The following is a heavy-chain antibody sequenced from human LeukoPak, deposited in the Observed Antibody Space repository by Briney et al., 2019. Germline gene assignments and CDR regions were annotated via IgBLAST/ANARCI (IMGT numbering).Heavy chain of an antibody. V-gene: IGHV3-7*03. CDR2: IKPDGSEK. D-gene: IGHD2-15*01. J-gene: IGHJ5*02. CDR3: ARILA. CDR1: GFTFTNYW. Sequence: PGGSLRLSCVASGFTFTNYWMNWVRQTPGKGLEWVANIKPDGSEKYYVDSVKGRFTISRDNAKNSLYLQMDSLRAEDTAVYYCARILAWGQGTLVTVSS.